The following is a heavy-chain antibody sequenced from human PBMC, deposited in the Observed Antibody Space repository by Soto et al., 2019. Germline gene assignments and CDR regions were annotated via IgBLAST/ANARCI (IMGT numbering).Heavy chain of an antibody. V-gene: IGHV3-7*02. D-gene: IGHD3-16*02. CDR1: GFTFSSYW. CDR3: ARLSTAYYYGMDV. Sequence: PGGSLRLSCAASGFTFSSYWMSWVRQAPGKGLEWVANIKQDGSEKYYVDSVKGRFTISRDNAKNSLYLQMNSLRAEDTAVYYCARLSTAYYYGMDVWGQGTTVTVSS. J-gene: IGHJ6*02. CDR2: IKQDGSEK.